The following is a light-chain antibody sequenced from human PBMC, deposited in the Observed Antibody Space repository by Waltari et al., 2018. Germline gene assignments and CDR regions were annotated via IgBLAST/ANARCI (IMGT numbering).Light chain of an antibody. CDR1: QTVSNNY. V-gene: IGKV3-20*01. J-gene: IGKJ5*01. CDR2: GAS. Sequence: IVLTQSPGTLSLSPGERATLSCRASQTVSNNYLAWYQQKPGQTPRLLIYGASTRATGLPDRFSGSGSGTDFTLTISRLEPGDFAVYYCQQYGSSPLITFGQGTRLEIK. CDR3: QQYGSSPLIT.